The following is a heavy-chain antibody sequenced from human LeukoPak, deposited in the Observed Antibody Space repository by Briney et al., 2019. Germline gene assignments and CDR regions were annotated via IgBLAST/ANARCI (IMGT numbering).Heavy chain of an antibody. CDR2: INSDGSST. J-gene: IGHJ3*02. D-gene: IGHD6-13*01. V-gene: IGHV3-74*01. Sequence: GGSLRLSCAASGFTFSSYWMHWVRQAPGKGLVWVSRINSDGSSTSYADSVKGRFTISRDNAKNTLYLQMNSLRAEDTAVYYCARPEGIAAAGMPLDAFDIWGQGTMVTVSS. CDR3: ARPEGIAAAGMPLDAFDI. CDR1: GFTFSSYW.